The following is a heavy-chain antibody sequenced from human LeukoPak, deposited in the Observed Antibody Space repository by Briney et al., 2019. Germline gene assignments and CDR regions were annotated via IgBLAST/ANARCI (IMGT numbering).Heavy chain of an antibody. J-gene: IGHJ3*02. CDR1: GGSISSSSYF. CDR2: IYYSGST. Sequence: PSETLSLTCTVSGGSISSSSYFWGWIRQPPGKGLEWIGSIYYSGSTYYNPSLKSRVTISVDTSKNQFSLKLSSVTAADTAVYYCASYDFWSGLAHLGIDIWGQGTMVTVSS. D-gene: IGHD3-3*01. CDR3: ASYDFWSGLAHLGIDI. V-gene: IGHV4-39*01.